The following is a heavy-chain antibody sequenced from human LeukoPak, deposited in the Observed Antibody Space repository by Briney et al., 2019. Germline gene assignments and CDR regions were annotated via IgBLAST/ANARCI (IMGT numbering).Heavy chain of an antibody. Sequence: PGRSLRLSCVASGFTFSSYGMHWVRQAPGKGLEWAAVIWYGGSNKYYADSVKGRFTISRDNSKNTLYLQMNSLRAEDTAVYYCAKGPELLPDYWGQGTLVTVSS. J-gene: IGHJ4*02. D-gene: IGHD1-26*01. CDR2: IWYGGSNK. V-gene: IGHV3-30*18. CDR1: GFTFSSYG. CDR3: AKGPELLPDY.